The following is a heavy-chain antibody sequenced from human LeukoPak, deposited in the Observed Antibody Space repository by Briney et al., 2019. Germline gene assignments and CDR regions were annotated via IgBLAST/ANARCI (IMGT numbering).Heavy chain of an antibody. CDR3: AKWKYSNSGIDDY. J-gene: IGHJ4*02. CDR1: GFTFSSYA. CDR2: ISGSGDNT. V-gene: IGHV3-23*01. D-gene: IGHD6-6*01. Sequence: GGSLRLSCAASGFTFSSYAMSWVRQVPGKGLEWVSAISGSGDNTYYADSVKGRFTISRDNSKNMLYLQMNSLRAEDTAVYYCAKWKYSNSGIDDYWGQGTLVTVSS.